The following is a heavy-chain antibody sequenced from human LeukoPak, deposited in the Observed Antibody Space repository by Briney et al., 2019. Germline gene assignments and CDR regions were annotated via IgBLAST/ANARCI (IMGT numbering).Heavy chain of an antibody. Sequence: SETLSLTCSVSGGSISSDSYYWGWIRQPPGKGLQWIGCIYYSGSTYYKPSLKSRVTISVDTSKNQFSLKLSSVTAADTAVYYCARTTEGYAGGPGYSYYYYMDVWGKGTTVTISS. V-gene: IGHV4-39*07. CDR1: GGSISSDSYY. D-gene: IGHD5-12*01. CDR3: ARTTEGYAGGPGYSYYYYMDV. J-gene: IGHJ6*03. CDR2: IYYSGST.